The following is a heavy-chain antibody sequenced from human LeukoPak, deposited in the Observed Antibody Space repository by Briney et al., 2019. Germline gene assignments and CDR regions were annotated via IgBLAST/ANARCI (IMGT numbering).Heavy chain of an antibody. J-gene: IGHJ4*02. CDR3: TRDRGVYSGYDSHYFDY. V-gene: IGHV3-49*03. Sequence: GGSLRLSCAASGFTFSSYSMNWFRQAPGKGLEWVGFIRSKAYGGTTEYAASVKGRFTLSRDDSKSIAYLQMNSLKTEDTAVYYCTRDRGVYSGYDSHYFDYWGQGTLVTVSS. CDR1: GFTFSSYS. CDR2: IRSKAYGGTT. D-gene: IGHD5-12*01.